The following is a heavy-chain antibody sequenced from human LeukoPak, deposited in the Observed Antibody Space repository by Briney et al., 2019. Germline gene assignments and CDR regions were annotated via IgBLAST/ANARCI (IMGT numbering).Heavy chain of an antibody. CDR3: AKGDYGDDHDY. CDR1: GFTFSSYG. J-gene: IGHJ4*02. Sequence: PGGSLRLSCAASGFTFSSYGMHWARQAPGKGLEWVAVISYDGSNKYYADSVKGRFTISRDNSKNTLYLQMNSLRAEDTAVYYCAKGDYGDDHDYWGQGTLVTVSS. D-gene: IGHD4-17*01. V-gene: IGHV3-30*18. CDR2: ISYDGSNK.